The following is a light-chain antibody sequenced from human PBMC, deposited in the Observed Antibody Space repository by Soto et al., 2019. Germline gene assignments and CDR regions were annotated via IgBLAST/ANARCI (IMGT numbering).Light chain of an antibody. Sequence: DIQLTQSPSFLSASVGDTVTITCRASQGITTYLAWYQLKPGKAPNLLIYAASTLQSGVPSRFSGGGSGTEFALTITSLQPEDFATYFCQQLNTYPQTFGLGTKVEMK. CDR2: AAS. CDR1: QGITTY. J-gene: IGKJ1*01. CDR3: QQLNTYPQT. V-gene: IGKV1-9*01.